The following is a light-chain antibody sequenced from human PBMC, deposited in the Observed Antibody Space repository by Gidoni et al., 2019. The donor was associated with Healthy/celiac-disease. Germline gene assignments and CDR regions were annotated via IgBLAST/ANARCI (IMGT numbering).Light chain of an antibody. CDR1: QSVSSN. V-gene: IGKV3-15*01. Sequence: EIVMTQSPATLSVSPGERATLSCRASQSVSSNLAWYQQKPGQAPRFLIYGASTRATGIPARFSGSGSGTEFTLTISSLQSEDFAVYYCQRYNNWPPFTFGPGTKVDIK. CDR2: GAS. J-gene: IGKJ3*01. CDR3: QRYNNWPPFT.